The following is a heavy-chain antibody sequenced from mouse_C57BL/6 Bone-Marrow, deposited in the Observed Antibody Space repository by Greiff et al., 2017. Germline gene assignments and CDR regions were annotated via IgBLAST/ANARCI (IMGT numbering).Heavy chain of an antibody. CDR2: ISRGSSTI. V-gene: IGHV5-17*01. CDR1: GFTFSDYG. D-gene: IGHD2-14*01. Sequence: DVKLVESGGGLVKPGGSLKLSCAASGFTFSDYGMHWVRQAPEQGLEWVAYISRGSSTIYYAVPVKGRFTISRDNAKNTLFLQMTSLRSEDTAMYYCARGDYKYEGAWFAYWGQGTLVTVSA. J-gene: IGHJ3*01. CDR3: ARGDYKYEGAWFAY.